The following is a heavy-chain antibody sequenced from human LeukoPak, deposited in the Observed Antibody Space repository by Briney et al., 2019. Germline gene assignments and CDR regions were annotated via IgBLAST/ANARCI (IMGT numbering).Heavy chain of an antibody. CDR1: GGSISSGDYY. V-gene: IGHV4-30-4*01. J-gene: IGHJ3*02. CDR3: ARGRFGVFITDAFDI. D-gene: IGHD3-3*01. Sequence: SQTLSLTCTVSGGSISSGDYYWSWIRQPPGKGLEWIGYIYYSGSTYYNPSLKSRVTISVDTSKNQFSLKLSSVTAADTAVYYCARGRFGVFITDAFDIWGQGTMVTVSS. CDR2: IYYSGST.